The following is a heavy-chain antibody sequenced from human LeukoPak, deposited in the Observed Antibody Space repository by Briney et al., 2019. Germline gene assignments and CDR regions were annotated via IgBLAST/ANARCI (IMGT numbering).Heavy chain of an antibody. CDR2: INPNSGGT. CDR1: GYTFTGYY. Sequence: GASVKVSCKASGYTFTGYYMHWVRQAPGQGLEWMGWINPNSGGTNYAQKFQGRVTMTRDTSISTAYMELSRLRSDDTAVYHCARYITAAGTYGMDVWGQGTTVTVSS. CDR3: ARYITAAGTYGMDV. J-gene: IGHJ6*02. D-gene: IGHD6-13*01. V-gene: IGHV1-2*02.